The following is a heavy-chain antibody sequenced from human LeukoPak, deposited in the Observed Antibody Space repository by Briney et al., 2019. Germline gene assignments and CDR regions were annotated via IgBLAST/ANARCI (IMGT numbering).Heavy chain of an antibody. V-gene: IGHV1-2*02. Sequence: GASVKVSCKASGYTFTGYYMHWVRQAPGQGLEWMGWINPNSGDTNYAQKIQGRGTVTRDTSISTAYMELRRLRFDDTAVYYCARAGSGGCYVHPSIDDWGQGTLVTVSS. D-gene: IGHD6-19*01. CDR1: GYTFTGYY. CDR3: ARAGSGGCYVHPSIDD. CDR2: INPNSGDT. J-gene: IGHJ4*02.